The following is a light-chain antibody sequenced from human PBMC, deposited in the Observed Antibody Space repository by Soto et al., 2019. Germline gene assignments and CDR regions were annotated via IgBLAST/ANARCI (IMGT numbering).Light chain of an antibody. J-gene: IGKJ4*01. Sequence: EIVLPQSPATLSLSPGERSTLSCSASLNITRFLAWYHRTPGQAPRLLIYDASNRASGIPARFAGSGSGTDFTLTTSSLEPEDSAIYYCQQRSNWPPLTFGGGTKVDIK. V-gene: IGKV3-11*01. CDR2: DAS. CDR1: LNITRF. CDR3: QQRSNWPPLT.